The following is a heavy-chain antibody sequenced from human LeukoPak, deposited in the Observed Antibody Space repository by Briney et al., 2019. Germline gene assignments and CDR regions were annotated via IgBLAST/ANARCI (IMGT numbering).Heavy chain of an antibody. D-gene: IGHD3-9*01. CDR2: LDAEDGET. Sequence: ASAKVSCKVSGYTLTELSMHWVPHAPGKGLEWRGGLDAEDGETIYAQKFQGRVTMTEDTSTDTAYMELSSLRSEDTAVYYCATLDVLRYFDTTDYWGQGTLVTVSS. V-gene: IGHV1-24*01. CDR1: GYTLTELS. CDR3: ATLDVLRYFDTTDY. J-gene: IGHJ4*02.